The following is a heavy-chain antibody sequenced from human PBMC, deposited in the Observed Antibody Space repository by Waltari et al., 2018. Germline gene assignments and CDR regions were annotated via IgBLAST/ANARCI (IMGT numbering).Heavy chain of an antibody. CDR3: AKDGSDCSGGSCRNYYYYYMDV. J-gene: IGHJ6*03. Sequence: QVQLVESGGGVVQPGRSLRLSCAASGFTFSSYGMHWVRQAPGKGLEWVAVIWYDGSNKYYADSVKGRFTISRDNSKNTLYLQMNSRRAEDTAMYYCAKDGSDCSGGSCRNYYYYYMDVWGKGTTVTVSS. D-gene: IGHD2-15*01. CDR1: GFTFSSYG. V-gene: IGHV3-30*18. CDR2: IWYDGSNK.